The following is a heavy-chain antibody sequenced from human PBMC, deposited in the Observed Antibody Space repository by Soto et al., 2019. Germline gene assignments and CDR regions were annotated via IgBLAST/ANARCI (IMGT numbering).Heavy chain of an antibody. D-gene: IGHD4-4*01. CDR2: IYYSGST. CDR3: ARLPTVTKGWFDP. V-gene: IGHV4-39*01. CDR1: GGSISSSSYY. Sequence: PSETLSLTCTVSGGSISSSSYYWGWIRQPPGKGLEWIGSIYYSGSTYYNPSLKSRVTISVDTSKNQFSLKLSSVTAAETAVYYCARLPTVTKGWFDPWGQGTLVTVSS. J-gene: IGHJ5*02.